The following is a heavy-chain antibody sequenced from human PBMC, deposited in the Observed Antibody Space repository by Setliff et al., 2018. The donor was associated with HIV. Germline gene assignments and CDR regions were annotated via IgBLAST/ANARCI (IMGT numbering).Heavy chain of an antibody. Sequence: SETLSLTCSVSGGPISSNNYYWGWIRQAPGKGLEWIGSIYHRGTTYYNPSLKSRLAMSVDTSKNKFFLKLNSLTAADTAVYYCSLQHGRPMRWFDPWGPGTLVTVSS. CDR2: IYHRGTT. CDR1: GGPISSNNYY. V-gene: IGHV4-39*01. CDR3: SLQHGRPMRWFDP. J-gene: IGHJ5*02. D-gene: IGHD2-2*01.